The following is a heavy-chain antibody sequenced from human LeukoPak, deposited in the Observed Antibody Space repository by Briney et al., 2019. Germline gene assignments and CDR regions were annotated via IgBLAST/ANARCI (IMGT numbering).Heavy chain of an antibody. CDR2: VFHSGDT. CDR3: ARAPGAPRGYYAGGFDV. V-gene: IGHV4-30-2*01. CDR1: GGSIISGGYS. J-gene: IGHJ3*01. D-gene: IGHD3-22*01. Sequence: SETLSLTCAVSGGSIISGGYSWSWIRQTPENGLEWVGHVFHSGDTEYNPSLKNRVAMSLVRSKNQVSLELSSVTAADTAVYYCARAPGAPRGYYAGGFDVWGQGTLVTVSS.